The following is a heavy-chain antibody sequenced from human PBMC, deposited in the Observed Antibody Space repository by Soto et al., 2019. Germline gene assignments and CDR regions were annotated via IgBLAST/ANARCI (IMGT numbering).Heavy chain of an antibody. V-gene: IGHV4-30-4*01. J-gene: IGHJ6*02. CDR3: ARGMVRGVISYYYYGLDV. Sequence: KASETLSLTCTVSGGSISSGDFHWTWIRQPPGKGLEWIGYFYHSGSTYYNPSLKSRVTISVDTSKNQFPLKLSSVTAADTAVYYCARGMVRGVISYYYYGLDVWGQGTTVTVSS. CDR1: GGSISSGDFH. CDR2: FYHSGST. D-gene: IGHD3-10*01.